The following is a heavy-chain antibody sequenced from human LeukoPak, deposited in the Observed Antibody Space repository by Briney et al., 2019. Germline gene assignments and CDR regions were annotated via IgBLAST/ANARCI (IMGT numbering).Heavy chain of an antibody. J-gene: IGHJ5*02. CDR3: ARGAIIAAADNWFDP. D-gene: IGHD6-13*01. V-gene: IGHV4-59*01. Sequence: SETLSLTCTVSGGSISNYYWSWIRQPPGKGLEWIGFIYYSGSTNYNPSLKSRVTISVDTSKNQFSLKLSSVTAADTAVYYCARGAIIAAADNWFDPWGQGTLVTVSS. CDR2: IYYSGST. CDR1: GGSISNYY.